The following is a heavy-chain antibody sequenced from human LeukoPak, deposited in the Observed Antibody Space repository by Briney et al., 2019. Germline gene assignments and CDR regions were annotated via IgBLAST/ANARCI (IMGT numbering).Heavy chain of an antibody. Sequence: PGGSLRLSCAAPGFTFSSYWMSWVRQAPGKGLEWVANIKQDGSEKYYVDSVKGRFTISRDNAKNSLYLQMNSLRAEDTAVYYCARAIGYCSSTSCYNWFDPWVQGTLVTVSS. CDR2: IKQDGSEK. CDR1: GFTFSSYW. CDR3: ARAIGYCSSTSCYNWFDP. J-gene: IGHJ5*02. D-gene: IGHD2-2*03. V-gene: IGHV3-7*01.